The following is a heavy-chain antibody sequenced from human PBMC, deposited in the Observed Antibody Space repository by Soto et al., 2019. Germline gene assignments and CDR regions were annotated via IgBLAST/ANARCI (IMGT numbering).Heavy chain of an antibody. CDR2: ISSSSSTI. D-gene: IGHD2-21*02. CDR3: ARGVAVTSFSGYYGMDV. CDR1: GSTFSSYS. Sequence: GGSLRLSCAASGSTFSSYSMNWVRQAPGKGLEWVSYISSSSSTIYYADSVKGRFTISRDNAKNSLYLQMNSLRDEDTAVYYCARGVAVTSFSGYYGMDVWGQGTTVTVSS. V-gene: IGHV3-48*02. J-gene: IGHJ6*02.